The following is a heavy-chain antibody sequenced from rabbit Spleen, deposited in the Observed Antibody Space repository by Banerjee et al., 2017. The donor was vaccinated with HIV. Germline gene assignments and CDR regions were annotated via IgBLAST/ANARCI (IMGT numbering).Heavy chain of an antibody. J-gene: IGHJ4*01. D-gene: IGHD2-1*01. Sequence: QSLEESGGGLVKPGTSLTLTCKASGLDFSSYGVSWVRQAPGKGLEWIACVYAGSSGSTYSATWAKGRFTISKTSSTTVTLQMTSLTAADTATYFCARGSATMTMVITGYYLTLWGPGTLVTVS. V-gene: IGHV1S40*01. CDR1: GLDFSSYG. CDR2: VYAGSSGST. CDR3: ARGSATMTMVITGYYLTL.